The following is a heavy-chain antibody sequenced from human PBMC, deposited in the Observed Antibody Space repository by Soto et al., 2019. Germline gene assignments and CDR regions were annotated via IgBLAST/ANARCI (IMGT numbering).Heavy chain of an antibody. V-gene: IGHV6-1*01. CDR1: GHSVSSNRAA. CDR2: TYYRSKWYN. CDR3: AGAEGLFVVVTAARNWYDP. D-gene: IGHD2-2*01. Sequence: SQTLALTCVISGHSVSSNRAAWNLIRQSPSRGLEWLGRTYYRSKWYNDYAVSVESRITINPDTSKNQFSLQLNSLTPEDTAVHSSAGAEGLFVVVTAARNWYDPWCRG. J-gene: IGHJ5*02.